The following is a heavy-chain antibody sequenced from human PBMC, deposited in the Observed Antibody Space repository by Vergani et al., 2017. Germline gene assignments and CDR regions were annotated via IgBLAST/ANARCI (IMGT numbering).Heavy chain of an antibody. Sequence: QVQLVQSGAEVKKPGASVKVSCKASGGTFSSYAISWVRQAPGQGLEWMGRIIPIFGTANYAQKFQGRVTITADESTSTAYMELSSLRSEDTAVYYFAREYCSGGSCYPGDWFDPWGQGTLVTVSS. CDR3: AREYCSGGSCYPGDWFDP. D-gene: IGHD2-15*01. V-gene: IGHV1-69*18. J-gene: IGHJ5*02. CDR1: GGTFSSYA. CDR2: IIPIFGTA.